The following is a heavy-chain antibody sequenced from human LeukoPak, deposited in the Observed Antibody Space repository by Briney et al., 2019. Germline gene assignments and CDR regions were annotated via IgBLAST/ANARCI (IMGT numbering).Heavy chain of an antibody. Sequence: PGGSLRLSCAASGFTFDDYGMSWVRQAPGKGLEWVSGINWNGGSTVYADSVKGRFTISRDNAKNSLYLQMNSLRAEATALYYLARDRTMIVVVPDAFDIWGKGKMVTVS. V-gene: IGHV3-20*04. CDR1: GFTFDDYG. J-gene: IGHJ3*02. CDR3: ARDRTMIVVVPDAFDI. CDR2: INWNGGST. D-gene: IGHD3-22*01.